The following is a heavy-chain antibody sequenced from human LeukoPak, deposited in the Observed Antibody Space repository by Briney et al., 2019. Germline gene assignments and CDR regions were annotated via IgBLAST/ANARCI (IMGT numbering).Heavy chain of an antibody. CDR1: GGSISNYY. CDR3: ARDFRVTGFDY. CDR2: FYYSGST. D-gene: IGHD2-21*02. Sequence: PSETLSLTCTVSGGSISNYYWSWIRQPPGKGLEWIGYFYYSGSTNYNPSLKSRVTISVDTSRNQFSLKLSSVTAADTAVYFCARDFRVTGFDYWGQGTLVTVSS. V-gene: IGHV4-59*01. J-gene: IGHJ4*02.